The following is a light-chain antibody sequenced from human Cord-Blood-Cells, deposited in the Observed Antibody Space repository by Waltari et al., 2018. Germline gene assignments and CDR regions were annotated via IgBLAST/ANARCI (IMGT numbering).Light chain of an antibody. Sequence: QSALTQPASVSGSPGQPITISCTGTSSDVGSYNLVSWYQQHPGKAPKPMIYEVSKRPSGVSNRFSGSKSGNTASLTISGLQAEDEADYYCCSYAGSSTWVFGGGTKLTVL. CDR3: CSYAGSSTWV. CDR1: SSDVGSYNL. J-gene: IGLJ3*02. V-gene: IGLV2-23*02. CDR2: EVS.